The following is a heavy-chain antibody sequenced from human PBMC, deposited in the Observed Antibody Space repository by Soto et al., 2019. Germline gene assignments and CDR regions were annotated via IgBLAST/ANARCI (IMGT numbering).Heavy chain of an antibody. CDR1: GFSLSTSGVG. V-gene: IGHV2-5*01. CDR2: IYWNDDK. D-gene: IGHD6-19*01. CDR3: AHTKSSGRRPGCYGMDV. Sequence: SGPTLVNPTQTLTLTCTFSGFSLSTSGVGVGWIRQPPGKALEWLALIYWNDDKRYSPSLKSRLTTNKDNSKNPVVLTMTNMDHVDKAKYYFAHTKSSGRRPGCYGMDVWGQGT. J-gene: IGHJ6*02.